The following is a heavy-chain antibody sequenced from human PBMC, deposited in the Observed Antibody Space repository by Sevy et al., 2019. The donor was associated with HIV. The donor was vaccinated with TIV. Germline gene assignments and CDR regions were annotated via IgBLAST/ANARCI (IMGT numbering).Heavy chain of an antibody. CDR1: GGSLSNYG. V-gene: IGHV1-69*10. CDR2: IIPRPGLA. CDR3: ASVRPCGGDCDFFDS. Sequence: SSVKVSCMASGGSLSNYGMNWVRQAPGQGLEWMGGIIPRPGLANYAQKFQDRVTITADESRSTVYMDMRRLRSEDTATYYCASVRPCGGDCDFFDSWGQGTLVTVSS. D-gene: IGHD2-21*02. J-gene: IGHJ4*02.